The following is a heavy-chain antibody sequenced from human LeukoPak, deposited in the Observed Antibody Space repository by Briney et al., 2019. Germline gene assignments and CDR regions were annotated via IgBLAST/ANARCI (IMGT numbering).Heavy chain of an antibody. Sequence: PGGSLRLSCAASGFTFSSYEMNWVRQAPGKGLEWVSYISSSGSTIYYADSVKGRFTISRDNAKNTLYLQMNSLRAEDTAVYYCAGIGTSHYYYYYYMDVWGKGTTVTVSS. J-gene: IGHJ6*03. CDR2: ISSSGSTI. V-gene: IGHV3-48*03. CDR3: AGIGTSHYYYYYYMDV. CDR1: GFTFSSYE. D-gene: IGHD1-1*01.